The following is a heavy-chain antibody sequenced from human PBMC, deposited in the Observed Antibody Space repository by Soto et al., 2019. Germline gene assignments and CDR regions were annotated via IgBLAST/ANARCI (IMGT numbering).Heavy chain of an antibody. Sequence: PGGSLRLSCAASGFTFSSYGMHRVRQAPGKGLEWVAVIWYDGSNKYYADSVKGRFTISRDNSKNTLYLQMNSLRAEDTAVYYCARDRGFDILTGLDYWGQGTLVTVSS. D-gene: IGHD3-9*01. CDR2: IWYDGSNK. J-gene: IGHJ4*02. CDR1: GFTFSSYG. CDR3: ARDRGFDILTGLDY. V-gene: IGHV3-33*01.